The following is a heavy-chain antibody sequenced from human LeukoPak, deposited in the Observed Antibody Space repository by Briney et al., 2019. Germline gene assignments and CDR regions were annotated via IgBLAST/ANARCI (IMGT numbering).Heavy chain of an antibody. D-gene: IGHD3-16*01. J-gene: IGHJ4*02. CDR3: ARAVVMLIDY. CDR1: GFTFSSCA. Sequence: GGSLRLSCAASGFTFSSCAMHWVRQAPGKGLEWVAVISYDGSNKYYADSVKGRFTISRDNSKNTLYLQMNSLRAEDTAVYYCARAVVMLIDYWGQGTLVTVSS. V-gene: IGHV3-30-3*01. CDR2: ISYDGSNK.